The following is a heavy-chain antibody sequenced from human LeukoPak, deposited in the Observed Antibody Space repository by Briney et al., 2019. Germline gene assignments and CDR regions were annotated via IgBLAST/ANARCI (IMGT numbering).Heavy chain of an antibody. CDR1: GFTFNTYA. V-gene: IGHV3-23*01. Sequence: GGSLRLSCAASGFTFNTYAMTWVRQAPGKGLEWVSSISASGGNTYYPDSVKGRLTISRDNTKKALYMKMNILRPEDAAVYYCAKGSPHQYSSSCPSNFDSWVQGTLVTVSS. J-gene: IGHJ4*02. CDR2: ISASGGNT. CDR3: AKGSPHQYSSSCPSNFDS. D-gene: IGHD6-13*01.